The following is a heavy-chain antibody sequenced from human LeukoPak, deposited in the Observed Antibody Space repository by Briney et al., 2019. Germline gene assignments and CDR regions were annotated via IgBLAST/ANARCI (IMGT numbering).Heavy chain of an antibody. Sequence: GGSLRLSCAASGFTFSSYAMHWVRQAPGKGLEWVAVISYDGSNKYYADSVKGRFTISRDNSKNTLYLQMNSLRAEDTAVYYCARGYRKGNSDYYGMDVWGQGTTVTVSS. CDR2: ISYDGSNK. D-gene: IGHD4-23*01. CDR3: ARGYRKGNSDYYGMDV. V-gene: IGHV3-30-3*01. CDR1: GFTFSSYA. J-gene: IGHJ6*02.